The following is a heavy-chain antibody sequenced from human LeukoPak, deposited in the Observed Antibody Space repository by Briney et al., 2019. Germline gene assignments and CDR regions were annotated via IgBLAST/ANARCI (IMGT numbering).Heavy chain of an antibody. J-gene: IGHJ6*04. V-gene: IGHV3-48*01. Sequence: GGSLRLSCAASGFTFSNYWMGWVRQAPGKGLEWVSYISSSSSTIYYADSVKGRFTISRDNAKNSLYLQMNSLRAEDTAVYYCARDGEGIVVVPAAMDVWGKGTTVTVSS. CDR1: GFTFSNYW. D-gene: IGHD2-2*01. CDR2: ISSSSSTI. CDR3: ARDGEGIVVVPAAMDV.